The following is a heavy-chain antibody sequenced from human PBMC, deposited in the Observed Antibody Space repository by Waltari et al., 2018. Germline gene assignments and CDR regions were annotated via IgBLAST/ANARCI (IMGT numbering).Heavy chain of an antibody. CDR2: IYHSGST. V-gene: IGHV4-38-2*02. Sequence: QVQLQESGPGLVKPSETLSLTCAVSGYSISSGYYWGWIRQPPGKGLEWIGSIYHSGSTYYNPSLKSRVTISVDTSKNQFSLKLSSVTAADTAVYYCARDGPYCGGGSCYSSFFYYYYGMDVWGRGTTVTVSS. CDR3: ARDGPYCGGGSCYSSFFYYYYGMDV. CDR1: GYSISSGYY. D-gene: IGHD2-15*01. J-gene: IGHJ6*02.